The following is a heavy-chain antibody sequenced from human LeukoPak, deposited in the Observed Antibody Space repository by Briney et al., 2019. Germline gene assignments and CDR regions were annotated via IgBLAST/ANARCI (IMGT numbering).Heavy chain of an antibody. CDR2: INHSGST. D-gene: IGHD3-10*01. CDR1: GGSFSGYY. J-gene: IGHJ4*02. CDR3: ARAKIGITMVRGVYDY. Sequence: SETLSLTCAVYGGSFSGYYWSWIRQPPGKGLEWIGEINHSGSTNYNPSLKSRVTISVDTSKNQFSLKLSSVTAADTAVYYCARAKIGITMVRGVYDYWGQGTLVTVPS. V-gene: IGHV4-34*01.